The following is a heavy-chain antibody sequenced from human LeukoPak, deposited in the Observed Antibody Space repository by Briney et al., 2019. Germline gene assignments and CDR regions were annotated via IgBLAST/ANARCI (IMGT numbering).Heavy chain of an antibody. CDR1: GGSISSYY. Sequence: SETLSLTCTVSGGSISSYYWSWIRQPPGKGLEWIGYIYYSGSTNYNPSLKSRVTISADTSKNQFSLKLSSVTAADTAVYYCARDLRAAAGTNWFDPWGQGTLVTVSS. V-gene: IGHV4-59*01. CDR2: IYYSGST. J-gene: IGHJ5*02. CDR3: ARDLRAAAGTNWFDP. D-gene: IGHD6-13*01.